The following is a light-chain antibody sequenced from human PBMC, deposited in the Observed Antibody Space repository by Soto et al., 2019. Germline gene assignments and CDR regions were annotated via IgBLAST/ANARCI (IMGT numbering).Light chain of an antibody. J-gene: IGKJ1*01. CDR2: RAS. Sequence: DIQMTQSPSALSASVGDRVTITCRASQSISPWLAWYQQKPGTAPKLLIYRASILESGVPSRFSGSGSGTEFTLTIINLQPDDFATYYCQQFNADSGTFGQGTKVEIK. CDR1: QSISPW. V-gene: IGKV1-5*03. CDR3: QQFNADSGT.